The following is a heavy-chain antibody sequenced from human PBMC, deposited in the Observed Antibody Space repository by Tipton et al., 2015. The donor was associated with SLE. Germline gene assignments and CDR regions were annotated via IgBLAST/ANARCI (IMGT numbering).Heavy chain of an antibody. CDR1: NYTFTSYA. J-gene: IGHJ4*02. V-gene: IGHV1-18*01. CDR3: ARLGPGATHDY. CDR2: VSTENGHT. D-gene: IGHD1-26*01. Sequence: QSGPEVKKPGASVRVSCKASNYTFTSYAVSWVRQAPGQGLEWMGWVSTENGHTNYARKFQGRVTMTTESSTSTAYMELRNLRSDDTAVYYCARLGPGATHDYWGQGTLVTVSS.